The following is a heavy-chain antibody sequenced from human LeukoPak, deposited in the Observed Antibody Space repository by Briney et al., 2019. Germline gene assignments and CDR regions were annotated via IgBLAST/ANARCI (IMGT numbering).Heavy chain of an antibody. CDR1: GFTFSSYG. V-gene: IGHV3-30*02. D-gene: IGHD4-17*01. CDR3: AKGTYGDYSVDY. Sequence: GGSLRLSCAASGFTFSSYGMHWVRQAPGKGLEWVAVIWYDGSNKYYADSVKGRFTISRDNSKNTLYLQMNSLRAEDTAVYYCAKGTYGDYSVDYWGQGTLVTVSS. J-gene: IGHJ4*02. CDR2: IWYDGSNK.